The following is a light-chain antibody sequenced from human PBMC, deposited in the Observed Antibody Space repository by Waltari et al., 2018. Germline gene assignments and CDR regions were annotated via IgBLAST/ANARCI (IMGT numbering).Light chain of an antibody. J-gene: IGKJ4*01. Sequence: DIVMTQTLLSLSVTPGQPASIFCKSSQSLLQSDGKTYLYWYLQRPGQSPQLLIYGASRPFSGVPDNFSGSGSGTDFTLKISRVEAEDVGVYYCMQGLHLPLPFGGGTKVEIK. CDR2: GAS. CDR1: QSLLQSDGKTY. V-gene: IGKV2-29*02. CDR3: MQGLHLPLP.